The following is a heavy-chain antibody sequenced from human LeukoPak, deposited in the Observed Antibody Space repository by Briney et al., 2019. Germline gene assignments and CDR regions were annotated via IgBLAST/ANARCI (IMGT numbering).Heavy chain of an antibody. CDR1: GGSISRGGFY. D-gene: IGHD2-8*02. CDR2: IYYIGNT. J-gene: IGHJ4*02. V-gene: IGHV4-31*03. Sequence: PSQTLSLTCTVSGGSISRGGFYWSWIRHHPGEGLEWIGIIYYIGNTYYNPSLKSRVTMSVDTSKNQFSLDLNSVTAADTAVYYCARVDVWSSDYWGQGTLVTVSS. CDR3: ARVDVWSSDY.